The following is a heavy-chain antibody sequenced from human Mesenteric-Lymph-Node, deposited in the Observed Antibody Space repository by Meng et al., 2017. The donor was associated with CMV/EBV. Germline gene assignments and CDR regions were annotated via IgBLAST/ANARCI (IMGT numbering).Heavy chain of an antibody. J-gene: IGHJ4*02. CDR1: KITFSGYW. Sequence: GAASKITFSGYWMPWVRQAPGKGLVWVSRINNDGSSTVYADSVKGRFTISRDNAKNTLYLQMNSLRAEDTAVYYCARDMGIVGANDYWGRGTLVTVSS. CDR2: INNDGSST. D-gene: IGHD1-26*01. CDR3: ARDMGIVGANDY. V-gene: IGHV3-74*01.